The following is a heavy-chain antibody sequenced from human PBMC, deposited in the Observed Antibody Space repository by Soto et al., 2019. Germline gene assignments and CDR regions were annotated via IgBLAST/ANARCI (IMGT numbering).Heavy chain of an antibody. CDR1: GFTFSSYS. CDR3: ARDLTICSGGSCYWGYYYGMDV. D-gene: IGHD2-15*01. V-gene: IGHV3-21*01. Sequence: GGSLRLSCAASGFTFSSYSMNWVRQAPGKGLEWVSSISSSSSYIYYADSVKGRFTISRDNAKNSLYLQMDSLRAEDTAVYYCARDLTICSGGSCYWGYYYGMDVWGQGTTVTVSS. CDR2: ISSSSSYI. J-gene: IGHJ6*02.